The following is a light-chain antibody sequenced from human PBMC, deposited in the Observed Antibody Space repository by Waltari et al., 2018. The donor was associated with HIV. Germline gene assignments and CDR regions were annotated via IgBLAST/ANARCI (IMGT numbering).Light chain of an antibody. CDR1: QDIRNS. V-gene: IGKV1-27*01. CDR2: AAS. Sequence: DIQMAQSPSSLSASVGDRVTITCRASQDIRNSLAWYQQEPGKVPKLLISAASILQSGVPFRFSGSGSGTEFTLTISGLQPEDAATYYCQKCDGAPWTFGQGTKVEIK. CDR3: QKCDGAPWT. J-gene: IGKJ1*01.